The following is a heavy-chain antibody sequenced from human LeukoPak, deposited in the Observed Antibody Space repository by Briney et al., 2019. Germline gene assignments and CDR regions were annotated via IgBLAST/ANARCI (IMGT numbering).Heavy chain of an antibody. J-gene: IGHJ6*02. CDR1: GFSVSDSY. CDR2: IYTTDTT. CDR3: ARDDRRASSYTYFYYYGMDV. V-gene: IGHV3-66*01. D-gene: IGHD5-12*01. Sequence: GGSLRLSCAASGFSVSDSYMNWVRQAPGKGLEWVSIIYTTDTTYYADSVKGRFTISRDNSKNTLYLQMNSLRADDTAVYYCARDDRRASSYTYFYYYGMDVWGQGTSVTVSS.